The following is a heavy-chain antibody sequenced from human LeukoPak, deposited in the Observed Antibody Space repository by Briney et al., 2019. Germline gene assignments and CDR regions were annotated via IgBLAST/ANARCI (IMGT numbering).Heavy chain of an antibody. Sequence: PGGSLRPSCAASGFTFSSYEMNWVRQAPGKGLEWVSYISSSGSTIYYADSVKGRFTISRDKDKNSVYLQMTSLRAEDTAVYYCARESGSRSYYYYMDVWGKGTTVTVSS. CDR2: ISSSGSTI. CDR3: ARESGSRSYYYYMDV. D-gene: IGHD2-2*01. J-gene: IGHJ6*03. CDR1: GFTFSSYE. V-gene: IGHV3-48*03.